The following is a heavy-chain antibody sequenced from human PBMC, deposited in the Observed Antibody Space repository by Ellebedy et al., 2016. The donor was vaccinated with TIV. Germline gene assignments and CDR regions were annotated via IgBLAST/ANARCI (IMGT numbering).Heavy chain of an antibody. V-gene: IGHV3-21*01. J-gene: IGHJ4*02. CDR3: ASGPNQYFFDY. CDR1: GFTFSSYS. CDR2: ISSSSSYI. D-gene: IGHD1-14*01. Sequence: GESLKISCAASGFTFSSYSMNWVRQAPGKGLEWVSSISSSSSYIYYADSVKGRFTISRDNAKNSLYLQMNSLRAEDTAVYYCASGPNQYFFDYWGQGTLVTVSS.